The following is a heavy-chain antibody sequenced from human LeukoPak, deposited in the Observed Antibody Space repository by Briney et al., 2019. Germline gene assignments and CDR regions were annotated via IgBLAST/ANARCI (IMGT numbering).Heavy chain of an antibody. CDR2: ISYDGSNK. D-gene: IGHD3-10*01. J-gene: IGHJ4*02. CDR1: GFSFTNYG. CDR3: AKDWGFQFASGSYCEY. Sequence: GGSLRLSCAASGFSFTNYGMHWVRQAPGKGLQWVADISYDGSNKYYADSVPGRFSISRDNSKNTLYLQMNSLRAEDTAVYYCAKDWGFQFASGSYCEYWGRGTLVTVSS. V-gene: IGHV3-30*18.